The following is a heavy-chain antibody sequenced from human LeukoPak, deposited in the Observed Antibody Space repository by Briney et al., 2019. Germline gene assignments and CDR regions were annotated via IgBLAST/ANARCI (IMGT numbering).Heavy chain of an antibody. V-gene: IGHV1-69*06. J-gene: IGHJ6*03. D-gene: IGHD2/OR15-2a*01. Sequence: ASVKVSCKASGGTFSSYEISWVRQAPGQGLEWMGGIIPMFGTAKYAQKFQGRVTITADKSTSTAYMELSSLRSEDTAVYYCATGNIDALPDRYYYYMDVWGKGTTVTVSS. CDR2: IIPMFGTA. CDR1: GGTFSSYE. CDR3: ATGNIDALPDRYYYYMDV.